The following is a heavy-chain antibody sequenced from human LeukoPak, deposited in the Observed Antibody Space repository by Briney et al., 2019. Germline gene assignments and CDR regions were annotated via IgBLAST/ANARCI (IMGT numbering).Heavy chain of an antibody. V-gene: IGHV3-23*01. D-gene: IGHD3-10*01. CDR1: GFTISSYA. Sequence: PGGSLRLSCAASGFTISSYAMSWVRQAPGKGLEWVSSFSSGASTYYADSVKGRFTISRDNSKNTLYLQMNSLRAEDTAVYYCAKDDNYYGSGSYHDYWGQGTLVTVSS. CDR3: AKDDNYYGSGSYHDY. J-gene: IGHJ4*02. CDR2: FSSGAST.